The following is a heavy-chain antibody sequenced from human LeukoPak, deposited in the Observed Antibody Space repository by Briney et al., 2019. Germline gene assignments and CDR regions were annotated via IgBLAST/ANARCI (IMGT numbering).Heavy chain of an antibody. J-gene: IGHJ4*02. V-gene: IGHV4-61*02. CDR3: ARGNSSSWPLDF. D-gene: IGHD6-13*01. Sequence: SETLSLTCTVSGGSISSGSYYWSWIRQPAGKGLEWIGRIYTSGITNYSPSLKSRVTISLDTSKNQFSLKLTSVTAADTAVYYCARGNSSSWPLDFWGQGTLVTVSS. CDR1: GGSISSGSYY. CDR2: IYTSGIT.